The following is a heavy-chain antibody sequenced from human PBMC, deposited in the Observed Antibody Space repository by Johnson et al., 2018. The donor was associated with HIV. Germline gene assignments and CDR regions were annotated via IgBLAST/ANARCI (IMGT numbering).Heavy chain of an antibody. D-gene: IGHD3-10*01. CDR2: IKSKTDGGTSKTDAGTT. CDR1: GFTFSNAW. CDR3: AKDSSFSYYYSGAFDI. J-gene: IGHJ3*02. Sequence: MQLVESGGGLVKPGGSLRLSCAASGFTFSNAWMSWVRQAPGKGLEWVGRIKSKTDGGTSKTDAGTTDYAAPVKGRFTISRDDSKNTLYLQMNSLRAEDTAVYYCAKDSSFSYYYSGAFDIWGQGTMVTVSS. V-gene: IGHV3-15*01.